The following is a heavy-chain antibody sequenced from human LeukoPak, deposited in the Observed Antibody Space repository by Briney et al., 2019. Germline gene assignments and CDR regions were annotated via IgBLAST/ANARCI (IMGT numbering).Heavy chain of an antibody. CDR2: INTSGTS. J-gene: IGHJ5*02. Sequence: NPSETLSLTCTVSGGSISSYYWSWIRQPAGKGLEWIGRINTSGTSNDNPSLRSRVTMSVDTSKNQFSLNLSFVTAADTAVYYCAREDGGPRWLDPWGQGTLVTVSS. CDR1: GGSISSYY. CDR3: AREDGGPRWLDP. V-gene: IGHV4-4*07. D-gene: IGHD6-25*01.